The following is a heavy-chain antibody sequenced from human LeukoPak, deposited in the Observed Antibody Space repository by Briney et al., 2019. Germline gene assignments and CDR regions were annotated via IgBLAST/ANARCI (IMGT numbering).Heavy chain of an antibody. CDR1: GYTFTSYD. V-gene: IGHV1-8*01. Sequence: GASVNVSCKASGYTFTSYDINWVRQATGQGLEWMGWMNPNSGNTGYAQKFQGRVTMTRNTSISTAYMELSSLRSEDTAVYYCARGNTAMAPAFDYWGQGTLVTVSS. CDR2: MNPNSGNT. CDR3: ARGNTAMAPAFDY. J-gene: IGHJ4*02. D-gene: IGHD5-18*01.